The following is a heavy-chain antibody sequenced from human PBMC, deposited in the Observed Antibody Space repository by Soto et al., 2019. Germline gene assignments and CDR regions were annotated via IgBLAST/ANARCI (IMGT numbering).Heavy chain of an antibody. CDR1: GYTFTSYG. J-gene: IGHJ4*02. Sequence: ASVKVSCKASGYTFTSYGISWVRQAPGQGLEWMGWISAYNGNTNYAQKHQGRVTMTTDTSTSTAYKELRSLRSDDTALFYCARDLYYYDSSGPTLYFDYWGQGTLVTVSS. D-gene: IGHD3-22*01. CDR2: ISAYNGNT. CDR3: ARDLYYYDSSGPTLYFDY. V-gene: IGHV1-18*01.